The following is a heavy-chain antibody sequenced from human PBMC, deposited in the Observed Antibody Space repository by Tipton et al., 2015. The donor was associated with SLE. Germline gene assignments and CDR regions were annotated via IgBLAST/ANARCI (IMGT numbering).Heavy chain of an antibody. Sequence: SLRLSCAASGFTFSRYGMSWVRQAPGKGLEWVSTISGDGVSTYYADSVKGRFTISRDNSKNTLYVQMDSLRAEDTAVYYCAKAPGYCSGDSCFFSDIMTFQYWGRGTPVTVSS. J-gene: IGHJ1*01. CDR2: ISGDGVST. CDR1: GFTFSRYG. D-gene: IGHD2-15*01. V-gene: IGHV3-23*01. CDR3: AKAPGYCSGDSCFFSDIMTFQY.